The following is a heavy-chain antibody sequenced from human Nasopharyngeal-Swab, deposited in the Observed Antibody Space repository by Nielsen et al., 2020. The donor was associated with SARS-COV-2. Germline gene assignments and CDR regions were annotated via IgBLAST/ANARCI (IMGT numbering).Heavy chain of an antibody. CDR3: ARELPGTYSSFDY. CDR1: GVSVTSGDVF. CDR2: IFGRGNRP. J-gene: IGHJ4*02. Sequence: SETLSLTCSVSGVSVTSGDVFWSWVRQPAGKALQYIGRIFGRGNRPDFNPSLKSRGTISIDTSKNQFSLNLTSVTAADTAIYICARELPGTYSSFDYWGQGILVTVSS. D-gene: IGHD1-26*01. V-gene: IGHV4-61*02.